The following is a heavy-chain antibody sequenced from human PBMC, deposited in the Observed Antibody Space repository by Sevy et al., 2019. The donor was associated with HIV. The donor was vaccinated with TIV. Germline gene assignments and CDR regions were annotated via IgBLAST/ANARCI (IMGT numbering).Heavy chain of an antibody. CDR2: MYYSGST. J-gene: IGHJ5*02. D-gene: IGHD3-3*01. CDR3: ARLYDPRGRMEFDP. CDR1: GGSISTHS. V-gene: IGHV4-59*11. Sequence: SETLSLTCTFSGGSISTHSWSWIRRPPGKGLEGIGYMYYSGSTNYNPSLKSRVTMSMDASKNQFSLNLSSVTAADTAVYYCARLYDPRGRMEFDPWCQGTLVTVSS.